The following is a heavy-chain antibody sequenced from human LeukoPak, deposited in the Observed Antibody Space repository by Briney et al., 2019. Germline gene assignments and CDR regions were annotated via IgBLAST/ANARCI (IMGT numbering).Heavy chain of an antibody. V-gene: IGHV3-21*01. CDR3: ASLILGYCSSTSCPNDY. Sequence: GGSLRLSCAASGFTFSSYSMNWVRQAPGKGLEWVSSISSSSSYMYYADSVKGRFTISRGNAKNSLYLQMNSLRAEDTAVYYCASLILGYCSSTSCPNDYWGQGTLVTVSS. CDR1: GFTFSSYS. D-gene: IGHD2-2*01. CDR2: ISSSSSYM. J-gene: IGHJ4*02.